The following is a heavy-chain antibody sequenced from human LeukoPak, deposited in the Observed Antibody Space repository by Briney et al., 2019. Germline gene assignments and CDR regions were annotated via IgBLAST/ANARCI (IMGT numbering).Heavy chain of an antibody. J-gene: IGHJ4*02. V-gene: IGHV3-23*01. CDR3: AKDNDYGAQQENY. Sequence: PGGSLRLSYAVSGFTFSSYAMSWVRQAPGKGREWGSAISGSGGSTYYADAVEGRFTICRENCKNTRYLQMNSLRAEATAVYYCAKDNDYGAQQENYWGQGTLVTVSS. D-gene: IGHD4-17*01. CDR1: GFTFSSYA. CDR2: ISGSGGST.